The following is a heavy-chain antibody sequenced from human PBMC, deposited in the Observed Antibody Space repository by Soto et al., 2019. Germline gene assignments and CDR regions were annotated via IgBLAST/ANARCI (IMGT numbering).Heavy chain of an antibody. V-gene: IGHV4-59*08. J-gene: IGHJ4*02. CDR1: GGSSSSDY. D-gene: IGHD6-19*01. CDR3: ASSHYSSGWYYFAS. CDR2: IYYSGST. Sequence: SETLCLTCTGAGGSSSSDYWSWIRQPQGKGLEWIGYIYYSGSTNYNPSLKSRVTISVDPSKNQFSLNLRSVTAADTAVYSCASSHYSSGWYYFASPGQRTLFTVSS.